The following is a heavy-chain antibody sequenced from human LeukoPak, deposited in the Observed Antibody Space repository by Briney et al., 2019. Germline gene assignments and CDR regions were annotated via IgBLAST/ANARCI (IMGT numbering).Heavy chain of an antibody. V-gene: IGHV4-30-2*01. D-gene: IGHD1-26*01. CDR3: ASFGSYYSKFDY. CDR2: IYHSGST. Sequence: SETLSLTCAVSGGSISSGGYSWRWIRQPPGKGLEWIGYIYHSGSTYYNPSLKSRVTISVDRSKNQFSLKLSSVTAADTAVYYCASFGSYYSKFDYWGQGTLVTVSS. J-gene: IGHJ4*02. CDR1: GGSISSGGYS.